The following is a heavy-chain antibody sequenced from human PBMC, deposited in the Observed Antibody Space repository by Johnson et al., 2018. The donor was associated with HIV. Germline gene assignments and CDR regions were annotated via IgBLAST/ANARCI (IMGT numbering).Heavy chain of an antibody. J-gene: IGHJ3*01. V-gene: IGHV3-23*04. CDR3: AKGAFCGGDCYATEDVFDL. Sequence: EVQLVESGGGLVQPGGSLRLSCAASGFSFGNYAMTWVRQAPGKGLEWVSSISNSGDGTYYADSVKGRFTISRDNSKSTLYLQMNSLRPEDTAVYHCAKGAFCGGDCYATEDVFDLWGQGTMVTVSS. CDR2: ISNSGDGT. CDR1: GFSFGNYA. D-gene: IGHD2-21*01.